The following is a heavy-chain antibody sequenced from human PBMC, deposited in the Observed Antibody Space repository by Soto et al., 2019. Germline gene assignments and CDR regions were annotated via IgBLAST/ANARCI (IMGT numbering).Heavy chain of an antibody. Sequence: SETLSLTCTASGGSISSGGYYWSWIRQHPGKGLEWIGYIYYSGSTYYNPSLKSRVTISVDTSKNQFSLKLSSVTAADTAVYYCAREGRSYYYDSSGYYQNPYYFDYWGQGTLVTVSS. CDR2: IYYSGST. J-gene: IGHJ4*02. V-gene: IGHV4-31*03. CDR1: GGSISSGGYY. CDR3: AREGRSYYYDSSGYYQNPYYFDY. D-gene: IGHD3-22*01.